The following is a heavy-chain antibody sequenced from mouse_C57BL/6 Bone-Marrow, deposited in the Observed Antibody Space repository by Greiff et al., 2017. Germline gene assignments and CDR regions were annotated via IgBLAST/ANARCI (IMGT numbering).Heavy chain of an antibody. D-gene: IGHD2-1*01. CDR1: GFTFSSYA. CDR2: ISSGGDYI. V-gene: IGHV5-9-1*02. CDR3: TRGNYGNYFDY. Sequence: EVMLVESGEGLVKPGGSLKLSCAASGFTFSSYAMSWVRQTPEKRLEWVAYISSGGDYIYYADTVKGRFTLSRDNARNTLYLQMSSLKSEDTAMYYCTRGNYGNYFDYWGQGTTLTVSS. J-gene: IGHJ2*01.